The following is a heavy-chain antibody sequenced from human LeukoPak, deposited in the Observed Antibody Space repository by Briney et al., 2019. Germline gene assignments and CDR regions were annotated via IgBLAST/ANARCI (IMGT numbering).Heavy chain of an antibody. J-gene: IGHJ4*02. CDR1: GFTFSYYW. CDR2: IKEDGSEK. CDR3: AKRDKYSSSLDY. D-gene: IGHD6-13*01. Sequence: GGSLRLSCAASGFTFSYYWMTWVRQAPGKGLEWVANIKEDGSEKYYVDSVKGRFTISRDNAENSLYLQMNSLRTEDTALYYCAKRDKYSSSLDYWGQGTLVTVSS. V-gene: IGHV3-7*03.